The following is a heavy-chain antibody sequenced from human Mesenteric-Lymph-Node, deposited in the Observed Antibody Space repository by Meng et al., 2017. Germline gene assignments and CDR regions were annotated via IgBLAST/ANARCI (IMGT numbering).Heavy chain of an antibody. V-gene: IGHV4-39*07. D-gene: IGHD3-10*01. CDR1: GGSISSSSYY. J-gene: IGHJ3*02. CDR3: ARWHFYGSGISAFDI. CDR2: IYYSGST. Sequence: SETLSLTCTVSGGSISSSSYYWGWIRQPPGKGLEWIGSIYYSGSTYYNPSLKSRVTISVDTSKNQFSLKLSSVTVADTAVYYCARWHFYGSGISAFDIWGQGTMVTVSS.